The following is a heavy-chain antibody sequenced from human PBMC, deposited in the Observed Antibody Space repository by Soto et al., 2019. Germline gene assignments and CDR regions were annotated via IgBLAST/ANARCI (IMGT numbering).Heavy chain of an antibody. CDR3: ARDLEDIVVVVAAAPLGAFDI. D-gene: IGHD2-15*01. J-gene: IGHJ3*02. Sequence: GGSLRLSCAASGFTFSDYYMSWIRQAPGKGLEWVSYISSSGSTIYYADSVKGRFTISRDNAKNSLYLQMNSLRAEDPAVYYCARDLEDIVVVVAAAPLGAFDIWGQGTMVTVSS. V-gene: IGHV3-11*01. CDR2: ISSSGSTI. CDR1: GFTFSDYY.